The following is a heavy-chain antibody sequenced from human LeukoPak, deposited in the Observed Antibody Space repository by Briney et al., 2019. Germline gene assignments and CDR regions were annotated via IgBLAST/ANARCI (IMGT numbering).Heavy chain of an antibody. Sequence: PSETLSLTCTVSGGSISSYYWSWIRQPPGKGLEWIGYIYDSGSTNYNPSLKSRVTISVDTSKNQFSLKLSSVTAADTAVYYCARYSAPVTSIDYWGQGTLVTVSS. D-gene: IGHD2-21*02. V-gene: IGHV4-59*01. CDR2: IYDSGST. J-gene: IGHJ4*02. CDR3: ARYSAPVTSIDY. CDR1: GGSISSYY.